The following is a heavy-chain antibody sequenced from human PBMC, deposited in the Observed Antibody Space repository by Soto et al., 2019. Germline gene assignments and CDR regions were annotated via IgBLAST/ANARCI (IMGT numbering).Heavy chain of an antibody. CDR2: IYYSGST. CDR3: ARGSGYDIGEDAFDI. V-gene: IGHV4-31*03. D-gene: IGHD5-12*01. Sequence: PSETLSLTCPVSGGSISSGGYYWSWIRQHPGKGLEWIGYIYYSGSTYYNPSLKSRVTISVDTSKNQFSLKLSSVTAADTAVYYCARGSGYDIGEDAFDIWGQGTMVTVS. J-gene: IGHJ3*02. CDR1: GGSISSGGYY.